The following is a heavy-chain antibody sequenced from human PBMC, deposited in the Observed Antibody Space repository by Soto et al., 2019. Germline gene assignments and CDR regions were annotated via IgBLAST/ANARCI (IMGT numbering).Heavy chain of an antibody. V-gene: IGHV5-51*01. CDR2: IYPGDSDT. CDR3: ERLVGRSGSDYYYYGMDV. J-gene: IGHJ6*02. D-gene: IGHD1-26*01. Sequence: PGESLKISCKGSGYSFTSYWIGWVRQMPGKGLEWMGIIYPGDSDTRYSPSFQGQVTISADKSISTAYLQWSSLKASDTAMYYCERLVGRSGSDYYYYGMDVWGQGTTVTVSS. CDR1: GYSFTSYW.